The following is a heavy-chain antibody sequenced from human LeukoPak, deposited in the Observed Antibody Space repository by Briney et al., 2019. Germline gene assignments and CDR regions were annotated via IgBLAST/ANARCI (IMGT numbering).Heavy chain of an antibody. J-gene: IGHJ4*02. CDR2: IYTSGST. CDR3: ARADIIVVAAAAPVASAFEY. CDR1: GGSISSYY. Sequence: SETLSLTCTVSGGSISSYYWSWIRQPAGKGLEWIGRIYTSGSTNYNPSLKSRVTMSVDTSKNQFSLKLSSVTAADTAVYYCARADIIVVAAAAPVASAFEYWGQGALITVS. V-gene: IGHV4-4*07. D-gene: IGHD2-15*01.